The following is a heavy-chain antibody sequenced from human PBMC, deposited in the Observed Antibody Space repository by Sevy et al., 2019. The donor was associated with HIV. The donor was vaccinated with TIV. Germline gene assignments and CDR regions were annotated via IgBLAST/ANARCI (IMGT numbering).Heavy chain of an antibody. CDR2: ISSSSTI. CDR3: ASSIVRFSYGGTAYFQH. V-gene: IGHV3-48*01. J-gene: IGHJ1*01. CDR1: GFTFSSYS. Sequence: GGSLRLSCAASGFTFSSYSMNWVRQAPGKGLEWVSYISSSSTIYYADSVKGRFTISRDNAKNSLYLQMNSLRAEDTAVYYCASSIVRFSYGGTAYFQHWGQGTLVTVSS. D-gene: IGHD5-18*01.